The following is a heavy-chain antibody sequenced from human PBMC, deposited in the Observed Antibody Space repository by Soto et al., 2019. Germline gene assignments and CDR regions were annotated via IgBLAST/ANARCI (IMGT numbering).Heavy chain of an antibody. J-gene: IGHJ4*02. CDR1: GYTFTGYY. V-gene: IGHV1-2*04. D-gene: IGHD3-10*01. Sequence: GASVKVSCKASGYTFTGYYMHWVRQAPGQGLEWMGWINPNSGGTNYAQKFQGWVTMTRDTSISTAYMELSRLRSDDTAVYYCARDPYYGSGSWTLFAYWGQGTLVTVSS. CDR3: ARDPYYGSGSWTLFAY. CDR2: INPNSGGT.